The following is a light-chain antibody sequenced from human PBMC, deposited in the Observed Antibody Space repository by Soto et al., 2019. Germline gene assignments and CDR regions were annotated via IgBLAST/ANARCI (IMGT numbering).Light chain of an antibody. V-gene: IGKV1-5*01. Sequence: DTQMTPSPFTLSASVGDRVTITFPASQSISSWLAWYQQKPGKAPKLLIYDASSLESGVPSRFSGSGSGTEFTLTISSLQPDDFATFYCQQYNSYWTFGQGTKVDIK. CDR3: QQYNSYWT. CDR2: DAS. CDR1: QSISSW. J-gene: IGKJ1*01.